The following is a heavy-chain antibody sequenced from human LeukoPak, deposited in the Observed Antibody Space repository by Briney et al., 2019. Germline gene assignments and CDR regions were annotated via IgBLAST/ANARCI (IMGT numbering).Heavy chain of an antibody. CDR3: ARGQKYRSGYTVTELGSGYFDY. CDR1: GYTFTSYY. V-gene: IGHV1-46*01. Sequence: ASVKVSCKASGYTFTSYYMHWVRQAPGQGLEWMGIINPSGGSTSYAQKFQGRVTMTRDMSTSTDYMELSSLRSEDTAVYYCARGQKYRSGYTVTELGSGYFDYWGQGPLVTVSS. J-gene: IGHJ4*02. CDR2: INPSGGST. D-gene: IGHD5-18*01.